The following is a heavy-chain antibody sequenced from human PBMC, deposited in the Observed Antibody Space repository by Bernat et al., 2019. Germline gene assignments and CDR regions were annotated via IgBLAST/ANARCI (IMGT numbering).Heavy chain of an antibody. CDR3: ARDYYDSSGYYLLTPTRFDY. J-gene: IGHJ4*02. D-gene: IGHD3-22*01. V-gene: IGHV3-74*01. CDR1: GFTFSSYW. Sequence: EVQLVESGGGLVQPGGSLRLSCAASGFTFSSYWMHWVRQAPGKGLVWVSRINSDGSSTSYADSVKGRFTISRDNAKNTLYLQMNSLRAEDTAVYYCARDYYDSSGYYLLTPTRFDYWGQGTLVTVSS. CDR2: INSDGSST.